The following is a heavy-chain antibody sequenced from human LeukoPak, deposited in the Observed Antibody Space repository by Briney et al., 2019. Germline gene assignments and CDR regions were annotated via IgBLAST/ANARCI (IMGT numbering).Heavy chain of an antibody. D-gene: IGHD6-19*01. CDR2: IYYTGST. CDR1: GGSISSGGYY. V-gene: IGHV4-31*03. CDR3: ARDNEWLDY. J-gene: IGHJ4*02. Sequence: SETLSLTCTVSGGSISSGGYYWSWIRQHPGKGLEWIGHIYYTGSTYYNPSLKSRVTISPDTSKNQFSLKLSSVTAADTAVYYCARDNEWLDYWGQGNLVVVSS.